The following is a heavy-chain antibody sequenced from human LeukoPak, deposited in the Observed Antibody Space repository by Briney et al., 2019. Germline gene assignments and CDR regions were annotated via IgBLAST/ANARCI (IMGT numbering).Heavy chain of an antibody. CDR2: ISAYNGNT. J-gene: IGHJ6*02. CDR1: GYTFTSYG. V-gene: IGHV1-18*01. Sequence: ASVKVSCKASGYTFTSYGISWVRQAPGQGLEWMGWISAYNGNTNYAQKLQGRVTMTTDTSTGTAYMELRSLRSDDTAVDYCARSPYFGGFHNYYYYYGMDVWGQGTTVTVSS. D-gene: IGHD3-10*01. CDR3: ARSPYFGGFHNYYYYYGMDV.